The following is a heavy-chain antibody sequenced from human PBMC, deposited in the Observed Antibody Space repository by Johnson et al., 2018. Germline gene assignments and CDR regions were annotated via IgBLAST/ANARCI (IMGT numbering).Heavy chain of an antibody. CDR2: LSYDGSNK. CDR3: AKARRKSRDIVVVVAATGDAFDI. J-gene: IGHJ3*02. Sequence: QVQLVESGGGVVQXGRSLRLSCAASGFTFSSYGMHWVRQAPGKGLEWVAVLSYDGSNKYYADSVKGRFTISRDISKNTLYLQMNSLGAEDTGVYYSAKARRKSRDIVVVVAATGDAFDIWGQGTMVTVSS. CDR1: GFTFSSYG. D-gene: IGHD2-15*01. V-gene: IGHV3-30*18.